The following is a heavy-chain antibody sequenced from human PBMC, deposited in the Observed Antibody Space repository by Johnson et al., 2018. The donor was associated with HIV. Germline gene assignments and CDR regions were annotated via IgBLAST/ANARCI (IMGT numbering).Heavy chain of an antibody. D-gene: IGHD5-18*01. CDR3: AVGIQLWFASEGDAFDI. Sequence: QAPGEGLDWVAFISRDGGTEYYADSVKGRFAISRDNAKSTLYLLMNYLTPEDTAMYYCAVGIQLWFASEGDAFDIWGQGAMVSVSS. J-gene: IGHJ3*02. V-gene: IGHV3-30*09. CDR2: ISRDGGTE.